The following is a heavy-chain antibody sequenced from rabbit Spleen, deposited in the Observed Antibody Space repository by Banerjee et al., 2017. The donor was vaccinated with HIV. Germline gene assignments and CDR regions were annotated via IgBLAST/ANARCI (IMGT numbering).Heavy chain of an antibody. CDR1: GFSFSSSQW. V-gene: IGHV1S45*01. Sequence: QEQLEESGGGLVKPGASLTLTCTASGFSFSSSQWICWVRQAPGKGLEWIGCIYTGTGGTYYASWAKGRFTISKTSSTTVTLQMTSLTAADTATYFCATAASNLYRDFNLWGPGTLVTVS. J-gene: IGHJ4*01. CDR2: IYTGTGGT. CDR3: ATAASNLYRDFNL. D-gene: IGHD4-2*01.